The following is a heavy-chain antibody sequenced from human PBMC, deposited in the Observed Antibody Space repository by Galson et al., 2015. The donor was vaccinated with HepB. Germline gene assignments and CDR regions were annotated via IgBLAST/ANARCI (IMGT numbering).Heavy chain of an antibody. D-gene: IGHD3-22*01. CDR1: GFTFSSYG. J-gene: IGHJ6*02. V-gene: IGHV3-33*08. Sequence: SLRLSCAASGFTFSSYGMHWVRQAPGKGLGWVAVIYYDGSKKYYADSVKGRFTISRDNSKNTLYLQMNSLRVEDTAVYYCARDNSPLGYYYGMDVWGQGTTVSVSS. CDR3: ARDNSPLGYYYGMDV. CDR2: IYYDGSKK.